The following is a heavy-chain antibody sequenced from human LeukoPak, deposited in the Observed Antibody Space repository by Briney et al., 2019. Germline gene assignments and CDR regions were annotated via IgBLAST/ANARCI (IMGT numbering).Heavy chain of an antibody. CDR2: ISSSSNYI. Sequence: GSLRLSCAASGFTFSSYSMNWVRQAPGKGLEWVSSISSSSNYIYYADSVKGRFTVSRDNAKNSLYLQMNSLRAEDTAVYYCVREKGMATLDYWGQGTLVTVSS. V-gene: IGHV3-21*01. D-gene: IGHD5-24*01. CDR1: GFTFSSYS. J-gene: IGHJ4*02. CDR3: VREKGMATLDY.